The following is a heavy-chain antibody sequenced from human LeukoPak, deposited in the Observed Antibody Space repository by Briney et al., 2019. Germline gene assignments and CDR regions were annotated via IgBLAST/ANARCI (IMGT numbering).Heavy chain of an antibody. CDR1: GGTFSSSA. V-gene: IGHV1-69*13. J-gene: IGHJ4*02. CDR3: ARGEVPARYFDH. Sequence: VASVKVSCKASGGTFSSSAINWVRQAPGQGLEWMGGIIPIFGTANYARKFQGRVTLTADESTSTAYMELSSLRSEDTAMYYCARGEVPARYFDHWGQGTLVTVSS. CDR2: IIPIFGTA.